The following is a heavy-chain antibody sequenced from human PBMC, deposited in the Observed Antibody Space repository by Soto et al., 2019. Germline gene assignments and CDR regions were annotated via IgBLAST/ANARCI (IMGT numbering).Heavy chain of an antibody. CDR3: ARLKTYDILNKSDY. J-gene: IGHJ4*02. CDR2: IYDSGST. V-gene: IGHV4-4*02. Sequence: QVQLQGSGPGLVKPSGTLSLTCAVSGGSIGSSNWWSWVRQPPGKGLEWIGEIYDSGSTNYNPSLKSRVTISLDKSKNQFSLKLSSVSAADTAVYYCARLKTYDILNKSDYWGQGSLVTVSS. CDR1: GGSIGSSNW. D-gene: IGHD3-9*01.